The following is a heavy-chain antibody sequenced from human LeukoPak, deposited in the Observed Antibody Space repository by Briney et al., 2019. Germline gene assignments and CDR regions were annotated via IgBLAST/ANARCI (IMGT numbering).Heavy chain of an antibody. CDR3: ARVPHMWCGGVCYYFDY. CDR2: ISYDGSNK. V-gene: IGHV3-30-3*01. D-gene: IGHD2-21*02. CDR1: GFTFSSYA. Sequence: GRSLRLSCAASGFTFSSYAMHWVRQAPGKGLEWVAVISYDGSNKYYADSVKGRFTISRDNSKNTLYLQMNSLRAEDTAVYYCARVPHMWCGGVCYYFDYWGQGTLVTVSS. J-gene: IGHJ4*02.